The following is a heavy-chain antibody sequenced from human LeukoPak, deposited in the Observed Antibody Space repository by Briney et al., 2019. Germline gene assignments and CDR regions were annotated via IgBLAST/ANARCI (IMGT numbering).Heavy chain of an antibody. D-gene: IGHD3-9*01. CDR1: GFTFSDYY. CDR2: ISSSGSTI. V-gene: IGHV3-11*04. CDR3: ARGASLGLRYFDWVYYFDY. J-gene: IGHJ4*02. Sequence: GGSLRLSCAASGFTFSDYYMSWIRQAPGKGLEWVSYISSSGSTIYYADSVKGRFTISRDNAKNSLYLQMNSLRAEDTAVYYCARGASLGLRYFDWVYYFDYWGQGTLVTVSS.